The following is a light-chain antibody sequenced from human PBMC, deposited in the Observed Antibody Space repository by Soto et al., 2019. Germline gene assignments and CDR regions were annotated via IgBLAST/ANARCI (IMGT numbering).Light chain of an antibody. Sequence: EIVLTQSPGILSLSPGDGATLSCRASQSVSSNYLAWYQQNPGQAHRLIIYGTSTRASGIPDRFSGSGSGTDCTLTITRLEPEDFAVYFCQQYGVSPATFGGGTQVAIK. V-gene: IGKV3-20*01. CDR2: GTS. CDR3: QQYGVSPAT. J-gene: IGKJ4*01. CDR1: QSVSSNY.